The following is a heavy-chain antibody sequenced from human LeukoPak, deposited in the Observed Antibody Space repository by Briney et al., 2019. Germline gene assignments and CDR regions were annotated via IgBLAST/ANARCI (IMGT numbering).Heavy chain of an antibody. CDR2: ISATGDGT. Sequence: PGGSLRLSCAASGFTFGSYAMSSVRQTPGKGLDWVSTISATGDGTVYADSVKGRFTISRDNSKNTLLLQMNSLRADDTAVYYCAKDWATLPSRLSPFDSWGQGILVTVSS. D-gene: IGHD6-6*01. J-gene: IGHJ4*02. CDR1: GFTFGSYA. V-gene: IGHV3-23*01. CDR3: AKDWATLPSRLSPFDS.